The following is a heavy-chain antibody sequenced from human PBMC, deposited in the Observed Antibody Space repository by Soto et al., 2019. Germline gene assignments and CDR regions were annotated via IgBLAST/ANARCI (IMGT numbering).Heavy chain of an antibody. CDR1: GGSFSGYY. J-gene: IGHJ6*03. CDR3: ARGGGGGGGYDSSYYYYMDV. Sequence: QVQLQQWGAGLLKPSETLSLTCAVYGGSFSGYYWSWIRQPPGKGLEWIGEINHSGSTNYNPSLKSRVTISVDTSKIQFSLKRGSVTAADTAVYYCARGGGGGGGYDSSYYYYMDVWGKGTTVTVSS. D-gene: IGHD5-12*01. CDR2: INHSGST. V-gene: IGHV4-34*01.